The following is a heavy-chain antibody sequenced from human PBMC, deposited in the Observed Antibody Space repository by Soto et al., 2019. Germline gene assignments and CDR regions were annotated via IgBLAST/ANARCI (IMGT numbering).Heavy chain of an antibody. CDR1: TFTFTTYA. J-gene: IGHJ5*02. CDR2: IRGSGDRT. Sequence: EVQLLESGGGLVQPGGSLRLSCTSSTFTFTTYAMSWVRQAPGKGLEWVSAIRGSGDRTFYADALKGRVTISRDNSTNALYLPTNRLRVEDTAIYYCAQGFSGRSPYTGFDAWCQGTLVTVSS. V-gene: IGHV3-23*01. CDR3: AQGFSGRSPYTGFDA. D-gene: IGHD2-8*02.